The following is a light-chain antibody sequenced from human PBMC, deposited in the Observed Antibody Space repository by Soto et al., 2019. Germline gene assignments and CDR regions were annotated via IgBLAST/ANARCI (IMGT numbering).Light chain of an antibody. V-gene: IGKV3-20*01. CDR3: QQYGSSGT. J-gene: IGKJ1*01. CDR1: QRIGSSK. Sequence: IVLTPSPRTLSLSPEERGTLSCRASQRIGSSKLAWYQQKPGDAPRLIFYGACKRGSGIPDRFSGSGCGKDFPLTISRLEHEDFAVYCCQQYGSSGTFGQGTKVDIK. CDR2: GAC.